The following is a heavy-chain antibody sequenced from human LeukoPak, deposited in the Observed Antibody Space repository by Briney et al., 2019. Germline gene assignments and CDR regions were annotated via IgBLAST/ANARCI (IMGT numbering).Heavy chain of an antibody. V-gene: IGHV3-21*01. D-gene: IGHD1-20*01. CDR1: GFTFSSYS. CDR2: ISSSSSYI. Sequence: PGGSLRLSCAASGFTFSSYSMNWVRQAPGKGLEWVSSISSSSSYIYYADSVKGRFTISRDNAKNSLYLQMNSLRAEDTAVYYCARDDNWNDGVFDYWGQGTLVTVSS. J-gene: IGHJ4*02. CDR3: ARDDNWNDGVFDY.